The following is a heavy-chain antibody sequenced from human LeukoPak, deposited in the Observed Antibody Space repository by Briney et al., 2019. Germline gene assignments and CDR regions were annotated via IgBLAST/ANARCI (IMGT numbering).Heavy chain of an antibody. V-gene: IGHV3-23*01. CDR3: AKVPAGNKVEY. Sequence: GGSLRLSCAASGVTFTNYAMTWVRQAPGKGLEWVSGISISGGTTDYADSVKGRFTISRDNSKNTLYLQMNSLRAEDTAVYYCAKVPAGNKVEYWGQGTLVTVSS. J-gene: IGHJ4*02. D-gene: IGHD6-19*01. CDR1: GVTFTNYA. CDR2: ISISGGTT.